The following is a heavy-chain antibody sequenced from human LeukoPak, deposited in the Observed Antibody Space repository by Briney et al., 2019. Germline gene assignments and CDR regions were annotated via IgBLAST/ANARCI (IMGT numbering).Heavy chain of an antibody. CDR1: GLTFHTYW. D-gene: IGHD3-16*01. CDR2: IKEDRSDN. Sequence: GGSLRLSCATSGLTFHTYWMSWVRQAPGKGLEWVANIKEDRSDNNYVDSVKGRFTISRDNAKNSLFLQMNSLRAEDTALYYCARGGGAPDYWGQGTLVTVSS. CDR3: ARGGGAPDY. V-gene: IGHV3-7*04. J-gene: IGHJ4*02.